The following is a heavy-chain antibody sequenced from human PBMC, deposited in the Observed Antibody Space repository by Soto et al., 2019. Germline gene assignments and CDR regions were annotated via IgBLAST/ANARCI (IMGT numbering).Heavy chain of an antibody. Sequence: PGGSLRLSCAASGFTFSSYAMSWVRQAPGKGLEWVSAISGSGGSTYYADSVKGRFTISRDNSKNTLYLQMNSLRAEDTAVYYCAKTPSYSAGPLYGMDVWGQGNTVTVAS. CDR2: ISGSGGST. D-gene: IGHD6-13*01. V-gene: IGHV3-23*01. J-gene: IGHJ6*02. CDR1: GFTFSSYA. CDR3: AKTPSYSAGPLYGMDV.